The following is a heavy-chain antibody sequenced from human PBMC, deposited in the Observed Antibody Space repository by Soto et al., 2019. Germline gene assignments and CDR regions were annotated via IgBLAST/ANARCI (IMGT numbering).Heavy chain of an antibody. D-gene: IGHD1-26*01. J-gene: IGHJ6*02. V-gene: IGHV1-2*02. CDR1: GYTFTGYY. Sequence: ASVKVSCKASGYTFTGYYVHWVRQAPGQGLEWMGWINPNSGDTYLAQRFQGRVTMNRDTSIGTAYMELRGLTSDDTAEYYCAKGGAIVAAGTRVYLYNTMDVWGQGTTVTVSS. CDR2: INPNSGDT. CDR3: AKGGAIVAAGTRVYLYNTMDV.